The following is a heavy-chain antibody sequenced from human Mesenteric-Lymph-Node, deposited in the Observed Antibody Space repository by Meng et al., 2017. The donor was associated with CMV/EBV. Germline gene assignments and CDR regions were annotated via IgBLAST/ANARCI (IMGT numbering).Heavy chain of an antibody. J-gene: IGHJ6*02. D-gene: IGHD3-10*01. V-gene: IGHV3-11*01. CDR2: ISSRSTNM. CDR3: ARVGITMVRGVSATGVNYYYGMDV. CDR1: GFTFSDYY. Sequence: GGSLRLSCAASGFTFSDYYMTWIRQAPGKGLEWLSYISSRSTNMYYVDSVKGRFGVSRDNAKNSLYLQMNSLRAEDTAVYYCARVGITMVRGVSATGVNYYYGMDVWGQGTTVTVSS.